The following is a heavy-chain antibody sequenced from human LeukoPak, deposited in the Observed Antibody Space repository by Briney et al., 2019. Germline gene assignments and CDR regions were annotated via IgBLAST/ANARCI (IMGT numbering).Heavy chain of an antibody. D-gene: IGHD3-22*01. CDR1: GFTFSRYW. Sequence: GGSLRLSCTTSGFTFSRYWMTWVRQAPGKGLEWVANIKEDGSRRSYVNSVKGRFTISRDNAKNSLYLQMNSLRAEDTAVYYCATPLDYYDSSGYHQGGDWGQGTLVTVSS. J-gene: IGHJ4*02. CDR3: ATPLDYYDSSGYHQGGD. CDR2: IKEDGSRR. V-gene: IGHV3-7*03.